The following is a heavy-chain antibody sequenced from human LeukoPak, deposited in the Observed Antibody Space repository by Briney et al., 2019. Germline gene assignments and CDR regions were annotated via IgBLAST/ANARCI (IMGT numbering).Heavy chain of an antibody. V-gene: IGHV4-59*08. J-gene: IGHJ6*02. CDR2: IYYSGST. CDR1: GGSISSYY. CDR3: ASARDYYYGMDV. Sequence: SETLSLTCTVSGGSISSYYWSWIRQPPGKGLEWIGYIYYSGSTNYNPSLKSRVTISVDTSKNQFSLKLSSVTAADTAVYYRASARDYYYGMDVWGQGTTVTVSS.